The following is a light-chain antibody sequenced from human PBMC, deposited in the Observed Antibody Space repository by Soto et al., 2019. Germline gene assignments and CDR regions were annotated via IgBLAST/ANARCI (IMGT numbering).Light chain of an antibody. Sequence: QPVLTQPASVSGSPGQSITISCTGTSSDVGGYNYVSWYQQHPGKAPKLMIYEVSNRPSGVSNRFSGSKSGNTASLTISGLQAEDEADYYCRSYTSSSTSYVFGTGTQVTVL. J-gene: IGLJ1*01. CDR3: RSYTSSSTSYV. V-gene: IGLV2-14*01. CDR1: SSDVGGYNY. CDR2: EVS.